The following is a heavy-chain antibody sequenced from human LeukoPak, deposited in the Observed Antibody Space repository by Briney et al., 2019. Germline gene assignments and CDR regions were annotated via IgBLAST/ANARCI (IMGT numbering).Heavy chain of an antibody. V-gene: IGHV1-69*04. J-gene: IGHJ6*02. CDR3: ARAQFGDEYGMDV. D-gene: IGHD4-17*01. Sequence: SVTVSFTSSGGTFSIYAISWVRQAPGQGLEWMGRIIPILGIANYAQKFQGRVTITADKSTSTAYMELSSLRSEDTAVYYCARAQFGDEYGMDVWGQGTTVTVSS. CDR2: IIPILGIA. CDR1: GGTFSIYA.